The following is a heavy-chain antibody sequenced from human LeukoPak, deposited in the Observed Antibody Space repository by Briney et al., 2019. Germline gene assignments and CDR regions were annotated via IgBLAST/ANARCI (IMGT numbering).Heavy chain of an antibody. CDR1: GYSIGSGYY. D-gene: IGHD4-17*01. Sequence: SETLSLTCTVSGYSIGSGYYWGWIRQPPGKGLEWIGSIYHSGSTYYNPSLKSRVTISVDTSKNQFSLKLSSVTAADTAVYYCARLWGDYGDYEIYFDYWGQGTLVTVSS. V-gene: IGHV4-38-2*02. J-gene: IGHJ4*02. CDR3: ARLWGDYGDYEIYFDY. CDR2: IYHSGST.